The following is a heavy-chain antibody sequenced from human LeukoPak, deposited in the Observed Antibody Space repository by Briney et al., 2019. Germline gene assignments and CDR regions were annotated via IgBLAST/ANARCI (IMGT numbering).Heavy chain of an antibody. Sequence: PSETLSLTCTVSGGSISSSYYYWGWIRQPPGKGLEWIGSFYYSGNTYYNPSLKSRFTISVDTSKNQFSLNLSSVTAADTAVYFCARQGRRERIPGFDPWGQGPLVTVSS. CDR1: GGSISSSYYY. CDR3: ARQGRRERIPGFDP. D-gene: IGHD1-1*01. V-gene: IGHV4-39*01. CDR2: FYYSGNT. J-gene: IGHJ5*02.